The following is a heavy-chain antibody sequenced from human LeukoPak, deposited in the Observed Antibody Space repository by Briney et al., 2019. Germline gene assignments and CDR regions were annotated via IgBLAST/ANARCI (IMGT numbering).Heavy chain of an antibody. V-gene: IGHV4-38-2*02. CDR1: GYSISSGYY. CDR2: ISHSGST. D-gene: IGHD1-14*01. CDR3: ARVTSRPGWFDP. Sequence: PSETLSLTCTVSGYSISSGYYWGWIWQPPGKGLEWIGSISHSGSTYYNPSLKSRVTISVDTSKNQFSLKLRSVTAADTAVYYCARVTSRPGWFDPWGQGTLVTVSS. J-gene: IGHJ5*02.